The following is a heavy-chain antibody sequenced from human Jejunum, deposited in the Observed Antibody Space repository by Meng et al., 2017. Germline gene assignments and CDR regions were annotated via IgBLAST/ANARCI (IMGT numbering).Heavy chain of an antibody. CDR2: INPNSGGT. CDR3: ARDLRSGSFQNGMDV. V-gene: IGHV1-2*02. CDR1: GYTFTDYY. Sequence: ASVKVSCKASGYTFTDYYIHWVRQAPGQGLEWMGWINPNSGGTNYAQKFQGRVTMTRDTSISTAYMELSRLRSDDTAVYFCARDLRSGSFQNGMDVWGQGTTVTV. D-gene: IGHD1-26*01. J-gene: IGHJ6*02.